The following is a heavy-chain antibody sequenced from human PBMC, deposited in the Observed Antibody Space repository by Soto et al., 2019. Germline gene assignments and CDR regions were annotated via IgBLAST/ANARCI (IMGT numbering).Heavy chain of an antibody. CDR3: ARGGAVAGTFDY. V-gene: IGHV4-34*01. CDR1: GGSFSGYY. J-gene: IGHJ4*02. D-gene: IGHD6-19*01. Sequence: PSETLSLTCAVYGGSFSGYYWSWIRQPPVKGLEWIGEINHSGSTNYNPSLKSRVTISVDASKNLFSLKLSSVTAADTAVYYCARGGAVAGTFDYWGQGNQVTVSS. CDR2: INHSGST.